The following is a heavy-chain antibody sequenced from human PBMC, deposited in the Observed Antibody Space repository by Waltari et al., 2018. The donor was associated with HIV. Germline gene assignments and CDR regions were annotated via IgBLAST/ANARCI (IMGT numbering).Heavy chain of an antibody. CDR3: ATCGGDCPEGWFDP. CDR1: GYTFTYRY. V-gene: IGHV1-45*02. D-gene: IGHD2-21*02. CDR2: ITPFNGNT. Sequence: QMQLVQSGAEVKKTGSSVKVSCKASGYTFTYRYLHWVRQAPGQALEWMGWITPFNGNTNYAQKFQDRVTITRDRSMSTAYKELSSLRSEDTAMYYCATCGGDCPEGWFDPWGQGTLVTVSS. J-gene: IGHJ5*02.